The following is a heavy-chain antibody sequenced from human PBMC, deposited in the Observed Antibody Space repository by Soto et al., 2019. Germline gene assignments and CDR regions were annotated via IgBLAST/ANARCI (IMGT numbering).Heavy chain of an antibody. CDR2: ISAYNGNT. D-gene: IGHD5-12*01. V-gene: IGHV1-18*04. Sequence: QVQLVQSGAVVRKAGASVKVSCKAAGYTFTSFTVSWVRQAPGQGLEWMGWISAYNGNTYYAPNLQGRITMTTDTSTSTVYMELRSLRSDDTAVYYCGRTLYSGYDLGYWGQGTLVTVSS. CDR1: GYTFTSFT. J-gene: IGHJ4*02. CDR3: GRTLYSGYDLGY.